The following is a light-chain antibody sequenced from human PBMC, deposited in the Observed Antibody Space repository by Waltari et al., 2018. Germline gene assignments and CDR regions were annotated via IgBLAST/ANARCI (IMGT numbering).Light chain of an antibody. J-gene: IGLJ3*02. CDR3: SSYAGSNNWV. CDR1: SSDVGGYNY. Sequence: QSALTQPPSASGSPGQSVTISCTGTSSDVGGYNYVSWYQQHPGKAPKLMIFEVSKRPSSLPYRFSGSKSGNTPSRTVSGLQADDEAHYYCSSYAGSNNWVFGGGTKLTVL. V-gene: IGLV2-8*01. CDR2: EVS.